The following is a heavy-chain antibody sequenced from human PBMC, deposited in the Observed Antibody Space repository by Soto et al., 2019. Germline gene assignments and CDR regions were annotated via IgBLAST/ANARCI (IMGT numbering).Heavy chain of an antibody. CDR1: GGSISSGGYY. V-gene: IGHV4-31*03. Sequence: SETLSLTCTVSGGSISSGGYYWSWIRQHPGKGLEWIGYIHYSGSTYYNPSLKSRVTISVDTSKNQFSLKLRSVTAADTAVYYCAREERDYYYNMDVWGKGTTVTVSS. CDR3: AREERDYYYNMDV. CDR2: IHYSGST. J-gene: IGHJ6*03.